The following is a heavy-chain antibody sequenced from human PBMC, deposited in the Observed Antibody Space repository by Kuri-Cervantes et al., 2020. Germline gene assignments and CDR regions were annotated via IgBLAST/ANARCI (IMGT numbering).Heavy chain of an antibody. Sequence: ASVKVSCKASGYTFTSYYMHWVRQAPGQGLEWMGIINPSGGSTSYAQKFQGRVTMTEDTSTDTAYMELSSLRSEDTAVYYCATENEGLWELLCWGQGTLVTVSS. J-gene: IGHJ4*02. D-gene: IGHD1-26*01. CDR3: ATENEGLWELLC. CDR1: GYTFTSYY. V-gene: IGHV1-46*01. CDR2: INPSGGST.